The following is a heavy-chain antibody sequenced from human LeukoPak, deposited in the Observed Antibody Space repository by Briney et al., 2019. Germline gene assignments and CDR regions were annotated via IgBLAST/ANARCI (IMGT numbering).Heavy chain of an antibody. CDR1: GYTFTSYD. J-gene: IGHJ6*03. D-gene: IGHD3-16*02. V-gene: IGHV1-8*01. Sequence: ASVKVSCKASGYTFTSYDINWVRQATGQGLEWMGLMNPNSGNTGYAQKFQGRVTMTRNTSISTAYMELSSLRSEDTAVYYCARSYYDYIWGSYRLVNYYYYMDVWGKGTTVTVSS. CDR2: MNPNSGNT. CDR3: ARSYYDYIWGSYRLVNYYYYMDV.